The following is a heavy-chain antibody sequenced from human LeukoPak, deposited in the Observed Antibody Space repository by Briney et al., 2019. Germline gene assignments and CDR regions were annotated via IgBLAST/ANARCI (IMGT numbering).Heavy chain of an antibody. CDR3: GKGGGYSSSWGFDY. CDR2: ISGSGGST. CDR1: GFTFGDYA. J-gene: IGHJ4*02. V-gene: IGHV3-23*01. Sequence: GGSLRLSCTASGFTFGDYAMTWVRQAPGKGLEWVSAISGSGGSTYYADSVKGRFTISRDNSKNTLYLQMNSLRAEDTAVYYCGKGGGYSSSWGFDYWGQGTLVTVSS. D-gene: IGHD6-13*01.